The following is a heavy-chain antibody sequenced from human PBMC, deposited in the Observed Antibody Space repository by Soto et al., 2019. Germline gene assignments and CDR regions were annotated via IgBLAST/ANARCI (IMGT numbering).Heavy chain of an antibody. Sequence: QVQLVQSGAEVKKPGASVKVSCKASGYTFTSYDINWVRQATGQGLEWMGWMNPNSGNTGYAQKFPGRVTMTRNTSISTAYMELSSLRSEDTAVYYCARVEVVVVPAAVYYYYYMDVWGKGTTVTVSS. CDR2: MNPNSGNT. D-gene: IGHD2-2*01. J-gene: IGHJ6*03. V-gene: IGHV1-8*01. CDR1: GYTFTSYD. CDR3: ARVEVVVVPAAVYYYYYMDV.